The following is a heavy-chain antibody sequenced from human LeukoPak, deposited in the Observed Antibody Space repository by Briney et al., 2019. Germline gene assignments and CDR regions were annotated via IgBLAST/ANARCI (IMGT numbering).Heavy chain of an antibody. CDR1: GCTLLISA. J-gene: IGHJ4*02. D-gene: IGHD1-1*01. CDR2: IILMFGTT. V-gene: IGHV1-69*01. CDR3: TRDEYKGSATFNY. Sequence: ASVTVSFKASGCTLLISAMSWVRQAPGQGREWVGHIILMFGTTTYAQNFQGRVSISADESTTTVYMELTSLTSDDAAIYYCTRDEYKGSATFNYWGQGTQVIVSS.